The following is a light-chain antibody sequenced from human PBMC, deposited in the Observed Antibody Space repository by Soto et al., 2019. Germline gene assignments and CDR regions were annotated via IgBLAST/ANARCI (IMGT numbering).Light chain of an antibody. CDR3: QQYGSP. V-gene: IGKV3-20*01. CDR1: QSVSSSY. CDR2: GAS. J-gene: IGKJ4*01. Sequence: EIVLTQSPGTLSLSPGERATLSCRASQSVSSSYLAWYQQKPGQAPRLLIYGASSRATGIPDRFSGSGSGTDFTLTISGLEPEDFAVYYCQQYGSPFGGGTKVDIK.